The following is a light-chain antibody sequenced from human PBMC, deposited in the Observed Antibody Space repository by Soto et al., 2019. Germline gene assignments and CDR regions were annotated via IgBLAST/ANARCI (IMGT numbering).Light chain of an antibody. CDR3: QQYNNWPRT. J-gene: IGKJ4*01. Sequence: EIVMTQSPATLSVSPGERATLSCRASQSISITLAWYQQKPGQAPMLLIYGASTRATDIPARFSGSGSGTEFTLTISGLQTEDFAVYYCQQYNNWPRTFGGGTKVEI. V-gene: IGKV3-15*01. CDR1: QSISIT. CDR2: GAS.